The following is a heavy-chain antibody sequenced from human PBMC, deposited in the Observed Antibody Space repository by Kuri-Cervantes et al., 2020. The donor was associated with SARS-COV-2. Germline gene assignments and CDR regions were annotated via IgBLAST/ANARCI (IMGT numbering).Heavy chain of an antibody. CDR2: ISAYNGNT. V-gene: IGHV1-18*01. J-gene: IGHJ6*03. CDR1: GYTFTSYG. Sequence: ASVKVSCKASGYTFTSYGISWVRQAPGHGLEWMGWISAYNGNTNYAQKLQGRVTMTTDTSTSTAYMELRSLRSDDTAVYYCARESSDGSYYVSRGLNYYYYYMDVWGKGTTVTVSS. D-gene: IGHD1-26*01. CDR3: ARESSDGSYYVSRGLNYYYYYMDV.